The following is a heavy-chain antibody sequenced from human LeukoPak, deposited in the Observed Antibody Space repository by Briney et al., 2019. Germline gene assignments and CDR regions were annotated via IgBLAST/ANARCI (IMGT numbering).Heavy chain of an antibody. J-gene: IGHJ3*02. Sequence: AGGSLRLSCAASGFTFSSYSMHWVRQAPGRGLEWVAVIWYDGSNKYYADSVKGRFTISRDNSKNTLYLQMNSLRAEDTAVYYCARVDSHNYDSSGYYYRAFDIWGQGTMVTVSS. CDR3: ARVDSHNYDSSGYYYRAFDI. V-gene: IGHV3-33*01. CDR1: GFTFSSYS. CDR2: IWYDGSNK. D-gene: IGHD3-22*01.